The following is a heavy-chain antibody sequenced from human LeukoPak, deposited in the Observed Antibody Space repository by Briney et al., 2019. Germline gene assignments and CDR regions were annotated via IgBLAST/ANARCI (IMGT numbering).Heavy chain of an antibody. CDR2: ISYDGSNK. D-gene: IGHD6-19*01. CDR3: AKDLGSGWDFDY. CDR1: GFTFSSYG. V-gene: IGHV3-30*18. Sequence: PGRSLRLSCAASGFTFSSYGMHWVRQAPGKGLEWVAVISYDGSNKYYADSVKGRFTISRDNSKNTLYLQMSSLRAEDTAVYYCAKDLGSGWDFDYWGQGTLVTVSS. J-gene: IGHJ4*02.